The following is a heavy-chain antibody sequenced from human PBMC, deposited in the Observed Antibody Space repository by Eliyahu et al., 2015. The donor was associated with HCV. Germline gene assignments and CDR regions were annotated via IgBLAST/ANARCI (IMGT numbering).Heavy chain of an antibody. V-gene: IGHV6-1*01. CDR2: TYYRSKWYN. Sequence: QVQLQQSGPGLVKPSQTLSLTCAISGXSVSSNSXAWHWXXPSPSRGLEWLGRTYYRSKWYNDYAVSVKSRITINPDTSKNQFSLQLNSVTPEDTAVYYCARWVVVVPAAGTHYYYYYGMDVWGQGTTVTVSS. J-gene: IGHJ6*02. D-gene: IGHD2-2*01. CDR1: GXSVSSNSXA. CDR3: ARWVVVVPAAGTHYYYYYGMDV.